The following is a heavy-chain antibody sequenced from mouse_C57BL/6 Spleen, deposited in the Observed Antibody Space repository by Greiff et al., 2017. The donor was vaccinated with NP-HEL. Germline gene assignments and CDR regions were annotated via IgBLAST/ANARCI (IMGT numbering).Heavy chain of an antibody. Sequence: VQLQQSGPELVKPGASVKISCKASGYSFTGYYMHWVKQSHGNILDWIGYIYPYNGVSSYNQKFKGKATLTVDKSSSTAYMELRSLTSEDSAVDDCARTPGYDYEDWYFDGWGTGTTVTVSS. CDR3: ARTPGYDYEDWYFDG. J-gene: IGHJ1*03. CDR1: GYSFTGYY. D-gene: IGHD2-4*01. V-gene: IGHV1-31*01. CDR2: IYPYNGVS.